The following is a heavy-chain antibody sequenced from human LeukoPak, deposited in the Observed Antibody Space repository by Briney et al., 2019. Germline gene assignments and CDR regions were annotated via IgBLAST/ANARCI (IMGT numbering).Heavy chain of an antibody. CDR3: ARDADSAVAGKGGAY. CDR1: GGSISSYY. CDR2: IYYSGST. D-gene: IGHD6-19*01. Sequence: PSQTLSLTCTVSGGSISSYYWSWIRQPPGKGLEWIGYIYYSGSTNYNPSLKSRVTISVDTSKNQFSLKLSSVTAADTAVYYCARDADSAVAGKGGAYWGQGTLVTVSS. V-gene: IGHV4-59*12. J-gene: IGHJ4*02.